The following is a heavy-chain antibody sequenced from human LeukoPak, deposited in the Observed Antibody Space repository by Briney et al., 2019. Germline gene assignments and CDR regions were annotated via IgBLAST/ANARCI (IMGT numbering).Heavy chain of an antibody. Sequence: PGGALRLSCAASGFTFSSYGMHWVRQAPGKGLEWVAVISYDGSNKYYADSVKRRFTISRDNSKHTLYLQMNSLRAEDTAVYYCAKGQTLRFLEWFTYYYGMDVWGQGTTVTVSS. CDR3: AKGQTLRFLEWFTYYYGMDV. CDR1: GFTFSSYG. J-gene: IGHJ6*02. D-gene: IGHD3-3*01. V-gene: IGHV3-30*18. CDR2: ISYDGSNK.